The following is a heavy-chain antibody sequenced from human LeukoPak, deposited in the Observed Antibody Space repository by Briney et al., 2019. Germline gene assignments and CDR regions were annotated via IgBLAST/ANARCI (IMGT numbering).Heavy chain of an antibody. CDR3: ARENPVDCSSTSCYFNY. J-gene: IGHJ4*02. CDR1: GGTFSSYA. Sequence: RASVKVSCKASGGTFSSYAISWVRQAPGQGLEWMGGIIPIVGTANYAQKFQGRVTITADESTSTAYMELSSLRSEDTAVYYCARENPVDCSSTSCYFNYWGQGTLVTVSS. CDR2: IIPIVGTA. D-gene: IGHD2-2*01. V-gene: IGHV1-69*13.